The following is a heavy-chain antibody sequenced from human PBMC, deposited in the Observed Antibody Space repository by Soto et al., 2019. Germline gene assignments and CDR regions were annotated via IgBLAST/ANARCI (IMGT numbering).Heavy chain of an antibody. CDR2: IYYSGST. CDR1: GGSISSSSYY. Sequence: SETLSLTCTVSGGSISSSSYYWGWIRQPPGKGLEWIGSIYYSGSTYYNPSLKSRVTISVDASKNQFSLKLNSVTAADTAVYYCATGSGDRDYYYYYYMDVWGKGTTVTVAS. J-gene: IGHJ6*03. CDR3: ATGSGDRDYYYYYYMDV. D-gene: IGHD6-25*01. V-gene: IGHV4-39*01.